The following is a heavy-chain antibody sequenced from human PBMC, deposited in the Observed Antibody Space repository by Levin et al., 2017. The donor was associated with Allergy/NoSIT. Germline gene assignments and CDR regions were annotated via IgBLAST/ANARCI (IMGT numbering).Heavy chain of an antibody. Sequence: GGSLRLSCAVSGFTFSNAWMRWVRQAPGKGLEWVGRIKSKTHGGTTDYAAPVKGRFTISRDDSKNTLYLQMNSLTTEDTAVYYCTTDVRQLVLPQVYFDYWGQGTLVTVSS. J-gene: IGHJ4*02. CDR1: GFTFSNAW. CDR3: TTDVRQLVLPQVYFDY. V-gene: IGHV3-15*01. D-gene: IGHD6-13*01. CDR2: IKSKTHGGTT.